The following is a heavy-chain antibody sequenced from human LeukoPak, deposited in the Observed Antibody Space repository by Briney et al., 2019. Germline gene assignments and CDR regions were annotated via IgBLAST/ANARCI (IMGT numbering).Heavy chain of an antibody. Sequence: SVKVSCMASGGTFSSYAISWVRQAPGQGLEWMGRIIPIFGTANYAQKFQGRVTITTDESTSTAYMELSSLRSEDTAVYYCARDSNDTLTGYYPHYAFDIWGQGTVVTVSS. CDR2: IIPIFGTA. J-gene: IGHJ3*02. D-gene: IGHD3-9*01. V-gene: IGHV1-69*05. CDR3: ARDSNDTLTGYYPHYAFDI. CDR1: GGTFSSYA.